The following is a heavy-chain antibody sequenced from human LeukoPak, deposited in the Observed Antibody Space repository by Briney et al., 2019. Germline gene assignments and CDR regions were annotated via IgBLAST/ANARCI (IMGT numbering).Heavy chain of an antibody. J-gene: IGHJ4*02. V-gene: IGHV4-39*01. CDR3: ARQKLIRGWKVDY. Sequence: SETLSLTCTVSGGSISSSSYYWGWIRQPPGKGLEWIGTMHYSGSTYYNASLKSRVTISVDTSKNQLSLKLTSVTAADTAVYYCARQKLIRGWKVDYWGQGTLVTVSS. CDR2: MHYSGST. D-gene: IGHD1-1*01. CDR1: GGSISSSSYY.